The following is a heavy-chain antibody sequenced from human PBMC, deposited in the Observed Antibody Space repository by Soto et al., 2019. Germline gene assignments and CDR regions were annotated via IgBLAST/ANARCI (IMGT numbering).Heavy chain of an antibody. V-gene: IGHV3-23*01. J-gene: IGHJ1*01. CDR3: AKDSPVGVPLLRDLHD. Sequence: GGSLRLSCAASGFTFSNYGMSWVRQAPGKGLEWVSVISGSGGSTYYADSVKGRFTLSRDNSKDTVYLQMNSLRAEDTAVYYCAKDSPVGVPLLRDLHDWGQGTLVTVSS. CDR1: GFTFSNYG. D-gene: IGHD2-15*01. CDR2: ISGSGGST.